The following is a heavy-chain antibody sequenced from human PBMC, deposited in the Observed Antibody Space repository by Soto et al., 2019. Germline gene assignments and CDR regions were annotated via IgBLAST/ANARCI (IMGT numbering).Heavy chain of an antibody. V-gene: IGHV4-39*02. D-gene: IGHD2-21*02. CDR1: GGSISSSSYY. CDR2: IYYSGST. Sequence: QLQLQESGPGLVKPSETLSLTCTVSGGSISSSSYYWGWIRQPPGKGLEWIGSIYYSGSTYYNPSLKSRVTISVDTSKNQFSLKLSSVTAADTAVYYCARDAYCGGDCYSNWFDPWGQGTLVTVSS. J-gene: IGHJ5*02. CDR3: ARDAYCGGDCYSNWFDP.